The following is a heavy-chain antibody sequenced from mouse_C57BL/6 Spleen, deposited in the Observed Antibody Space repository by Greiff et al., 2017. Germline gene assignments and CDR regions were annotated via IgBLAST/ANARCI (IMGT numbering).Heavy chain of an antibody. V-gene: IGHV5-9*01. J-gene: IGHJ4*01. CDR2: ISGGGGNT. D-gene: IGHD2-4*01. Sequence: EVQVVESGGGLVKPGGSLKLSCAASGFTFSSYTMSWVRQTPEKRLEWVATISGGGGNTYYPDSVKGRFTISRDNAKNTLYLQMSSLRSEDTALYYCARLYYDYENYAMDYWGQGTSVTVSS. CDR1: GFTFSSYT. CDR3: ARLYYDYENYAMDY.